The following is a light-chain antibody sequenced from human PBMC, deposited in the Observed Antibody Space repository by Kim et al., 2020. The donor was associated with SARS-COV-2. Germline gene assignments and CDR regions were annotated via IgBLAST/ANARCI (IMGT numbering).Light chain of an antibody. V-gene: IGLV4-69*01. CDR3: QTWDTGIQGV. CDR2: LDSDGSH. CDR1: SGHSSYA. Sequence: QLVLTQSPSASASLGTSVKLTCTLSSGHSSYAIAWHQQQPDKGPRYLMKLDSDGSHSKGDGIPDRFSGSSSGAERYLTISSLQSEDEADYYCQTWDTGIQGVFGGGTQLTVL. J-gene: IGLJ3*02.